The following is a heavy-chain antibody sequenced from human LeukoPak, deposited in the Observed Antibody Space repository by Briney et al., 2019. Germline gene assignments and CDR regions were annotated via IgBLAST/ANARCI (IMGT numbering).Heavy chain of an antibody. CDR2: INADGSTT. J-gene: IGHJ6*03. CDR1: GFTFSSYW. V-gene: IGHV3-74*01. Sequence: PGGSLRLSCAASGFTFSSYWMHWVRQAPGKGLVWVSRINADGSTTDYADPVKGRFTISRDNAKNTLYLQMNSLRAEDTAVYYCARNYGSGSMDVWGKGTTVTVSS. CDR3: ARNYGSGSMDV. D-gene: IGHD3-10*01.